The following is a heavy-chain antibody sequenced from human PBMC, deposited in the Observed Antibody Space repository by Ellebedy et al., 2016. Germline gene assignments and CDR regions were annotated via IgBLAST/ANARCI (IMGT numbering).Heavy chain of an antibody. V-gene: IGHV3-13*01. J-gene: IGHJ5*02. Sequence: GESLKISCAASGFTFSSYDMHWVRQATGKGLEWVSAIGTAGDTYYPGSVKGRFTISRENAKNSLYLQMNSLRAGDTAVYYCARGLGGSGSSNWFDPWGQGTLVTVSS. CDR3: ARGLGGSGSSNWFDP. CDR2: IGTAGDT. CDR1: GFTFSSYD. D-gene: IGHD3-10*01.